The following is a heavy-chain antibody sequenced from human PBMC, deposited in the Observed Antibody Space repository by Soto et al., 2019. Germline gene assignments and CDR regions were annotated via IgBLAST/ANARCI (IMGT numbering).Heavy chain of an antibody. D-gene: IGHD6-6*01. CDR2: ISSSSSYT. CDR1: GFTFSDYY. Sequence: GGSLRLSCAASGFTFSDYYMSWIRQAPGKGLEWVSYISSSSSYTNYADSVKGRFTISRDNAKNSLYLQMNSLRAEDTAVYYCARGPTVSSLGGVSSSSYGMDVWGQGTTVTVSS. CDR3: ARGPTVSSLGGVSSSSYGMDV. J-gene: IGHJ6*02. V-gene: IGHV3-11*06.